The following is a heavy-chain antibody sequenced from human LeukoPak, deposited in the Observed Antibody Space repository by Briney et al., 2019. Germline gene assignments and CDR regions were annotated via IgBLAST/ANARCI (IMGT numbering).Heavy chain of an antibody. CDR3: AREGEYSSSGGRGYYYMDV. Sequence: SETLSLTCTVSGGSISNYYWSWIRQPPGKGLEWIGYIYYSGSTKYNPSLKSRVTISVDTSKNQFSLRLSSVTAADTAVYYCAREGEYSSSGGRGYYYMDVWGKGTTVTVSS. CDR1: GGSISNYY. J-gene: IGHJ6*03. CDR2: IYYSGST. D-gene: IGHD6-6*01. V-gene: IGHV4-59*01.